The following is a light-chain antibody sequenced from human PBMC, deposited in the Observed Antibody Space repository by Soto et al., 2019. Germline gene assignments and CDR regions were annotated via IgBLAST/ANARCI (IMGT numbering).Light chain of an antibody. V-gene: IGKV3-11*01. CDR2: DTP. CDR1: QSVSSY. Sequence: EIVLTQSPATLSLSPGERATLSCRASQSVSSYLAWYQQKPGQAPRLLMYDTPKRATGIPARFSGSGSGTDFTLSISSLEPEDFAVYYCQQRNTWPLTFGPGTKVDIK. CDR3: QQRNTWPLT. J-gene: IGKJ3*01.